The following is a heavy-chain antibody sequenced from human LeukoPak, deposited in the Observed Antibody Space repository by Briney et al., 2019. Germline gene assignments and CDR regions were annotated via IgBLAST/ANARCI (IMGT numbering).Heavy chain of an antibody. D-gene: IGHD2-2*01. J-gene: IGHJ4*02. CDR3: ARDPYCSSTSCSLD. CDR1: GLHFSGTA. CDR2: ISSSSSYI. V-gene: IGHV3-21*01. Sequence: GGSLRLSCAASGLHFSGTAMSWVRQAPGKGLEWVSSISSSSSYIYYADSVKGRFTISRDNAKNSLYLQMNSLRAEDTAVYYCARDPYCSSTSCSLDWGQGTLVTVSS.